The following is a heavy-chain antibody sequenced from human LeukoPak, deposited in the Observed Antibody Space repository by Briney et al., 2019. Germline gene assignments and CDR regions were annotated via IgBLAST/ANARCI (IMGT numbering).Heavy chain of an antibody. J-gene: IGHJ5*02. D-gene: IGHD2-2*02. CDR2: MNPNSGNT. CDR3: ARESTAAIRRRYNWFDP. Sequence: ASVKVSCKASGYTFTSYDINWVRQATGQGLEWMGWMNPNSGNTGYAQKLQGRVTMTRNTSISTAYMELSSLRSEDTAVYYCARESTAAIRRRYNWFDPWGQGTLVTASS. CDR1: GYTFTSYD. V-gene: IGHV1-8*01.